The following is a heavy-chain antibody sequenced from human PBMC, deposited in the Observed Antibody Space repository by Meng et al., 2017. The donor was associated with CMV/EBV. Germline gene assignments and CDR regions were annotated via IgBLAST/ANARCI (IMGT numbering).Heavy chain of an antibody. CDR1: GYSFTSYW. Sequence: GESLKISCKGSGYSFTSYWIGWVRQMPGKGLEWMGWISAYNGNTNYAQKLQGRVTMTTDTSTSTAYMELRSLRSDDTAVYYCAGGEDIVGAIFDYWGQGTLVTVSS. CDR3: AGGEDIVGAIFDY. V-gene: IGHV1-18*04. CDR2: ISAYNGNT. J-gene: IGHJ4*02. D-gene: IGHD1-26*01.